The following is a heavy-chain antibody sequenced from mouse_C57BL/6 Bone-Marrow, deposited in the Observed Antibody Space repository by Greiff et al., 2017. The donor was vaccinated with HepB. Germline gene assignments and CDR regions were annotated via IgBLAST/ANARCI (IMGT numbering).Heavy chain of an antibody. CDR1: GYAFSSSW. Sequence: QVQLKESGPELVKPGASVKISCKASGYAFSSSWMNWVKQRPGKGLEWIGRIYTGDGDTNYNGKFKGTATLTADKSSSTAYMQLSRLTTEDSAVYFCARSGSLTTVPLDYWGQGTTLTVSS. D-gene: IGHD1-1*01. CDR3: ARSGSLTTVPLDY. V-gene: IGHV1-82*01. J-gene: IGHJ2*01. CDR2: IYTGDGDT.